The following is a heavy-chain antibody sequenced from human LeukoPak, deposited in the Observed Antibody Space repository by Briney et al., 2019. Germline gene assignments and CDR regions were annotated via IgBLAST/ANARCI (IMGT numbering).Heavy chain of an antibody. Sequence: GASVKVSCKTSAYSFTNYGITWVRQAPGQGLEWMGWISTYNSNTNYAQKFQGRVTMTTDTSTSTAYMELSRLRSDDTAVYYCAREIIGSSGTVDYWGQGTLVTVSS. CDR2: ISTYNSNT. V-gene: IGHV1-18*01. CDR3: AREIIGSSGTVDY. J-gene: IGHJ4*02. D-gene: IGHD3-22*01. CDR1: AYSFTNYG.